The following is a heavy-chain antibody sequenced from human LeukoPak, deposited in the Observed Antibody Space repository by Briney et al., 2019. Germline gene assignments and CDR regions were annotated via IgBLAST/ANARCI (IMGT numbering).Heavy chain of an antibody. CDR1: EFTFSSHQ. D-gene: IGHD6-19*01. J-gene: IGHJ4*02. CDR3: ARLTVAGLNVDY. Sequence: PGGSLRLSCAASEFTFSSHQMSWVRQAPGKGLEWVSVIYSGGSTYYADSVKGRFTISRHNSKNTLYLQMNSLRAEDTAVYYCARLTVAGLNVDYWGQGTLVTVSS. V-gene: IGHV3-53*04. CDR2: IYSGGST.